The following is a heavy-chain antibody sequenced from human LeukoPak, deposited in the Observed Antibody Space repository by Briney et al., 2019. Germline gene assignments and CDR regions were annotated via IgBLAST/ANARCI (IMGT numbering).Heavy chain of an antibody. Sequence: PGGSLRLSCAASGFTFSSYAMSWVCQAPGKGLEWVSAISGSGGSTYYADSVKGRFTISRDNSKNTLYLQMNSLRAEDTAVYYCAKDVPPRGYYDSSGYYYWGQGTLVTVSS. CDR3: AKDVPPRGYYDSSGYYY. CDR2: ISGSGGST. J-gene: IGHJ4*02. D-gene: IGHD3-22*01. CDR1: GFTFSSYA. V-gene: IGHV3-23*01.